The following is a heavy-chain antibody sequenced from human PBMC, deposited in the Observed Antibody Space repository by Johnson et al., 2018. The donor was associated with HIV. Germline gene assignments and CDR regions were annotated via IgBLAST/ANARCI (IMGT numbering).Heavy chain of an antibody. CDR3: AGLRAARPRSFDI. Sequence: VQLVESGGGLVQPGGSLRLSCAASGFTFDDYAMHWVRQAPGKGLEWVSLISWDGSSTYYADSVKGRFTISRDNSKNSLYLQMNSLGAEDTAVYYCAGLRAARPRSFDIWGQGTMVTVSS. D-gene: IGHD6-6*01. J-gene: IGHJ3*02. CDR1: GFTFDDYA. V-gene: IGHV3-43D*03. CDR2: ISWDGSST.